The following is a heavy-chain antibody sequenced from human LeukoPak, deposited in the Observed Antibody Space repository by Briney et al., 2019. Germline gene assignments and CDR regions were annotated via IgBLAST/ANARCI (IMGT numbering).Heavy chain of an antibody. CDR3: ARDLIGRYNLFGETFDI. D-gene: IGHD1-1*01. CDR1: GGSISSYY. J-gene: IGHJ3*02. CDR2: IYYSGST. V-gene: IGHV4-59*12. Sequence: SETLSLTCTVSGGSISSYYWSWIRQPPGKGLEWIGYIYYSGSTNYNPSLKSRVTISVDTSKNQFSLKLSSVTAADTAMYYCARDLIGRYNLFGETFDIWGQGTMVTVSS.